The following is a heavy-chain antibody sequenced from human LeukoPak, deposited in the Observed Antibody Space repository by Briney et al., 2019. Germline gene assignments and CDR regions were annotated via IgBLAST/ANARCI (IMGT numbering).Heavy chain of an antibody. CDR1: GGSISNANYY. CDR2: VYYSGSP. Sequence: SETLSLTCIVSGGSISNANYYWSWIRRHPGKGLEWIGYVYYSGSPYYNPSLKSRVTISVDTSKTQFSLKLSSVTAADTAVYYCARHAGTRGFDYWGQGTLVTVSS. D-gene: IGHD1-14*01. J-gene: IGHJ4*02. CDR3: ARHAGTRGFDY. V-gene: IGHV4-39*01.